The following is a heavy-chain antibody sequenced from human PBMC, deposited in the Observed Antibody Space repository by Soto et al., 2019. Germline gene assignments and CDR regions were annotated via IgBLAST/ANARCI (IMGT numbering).Heavy chain of an antibody. J-gene: IGHJ5*02. CDR2: INENNRTI. D-gene: IGHD6-13*01. V-gene: IGHV3-48*01. Sequence: GGSLRLSCAASGFSFGSYSMNWVRQAPGKGLEWLSYINENNRTIYYADSVKGRFIISRDSANKFLYLMMNALRAEDTAVYYCARHPERIAQIGWFDPWGQGTLVTVSS. CDR3: ARHPERIAQIGWFDP. CDR1: GFSFGSYS.